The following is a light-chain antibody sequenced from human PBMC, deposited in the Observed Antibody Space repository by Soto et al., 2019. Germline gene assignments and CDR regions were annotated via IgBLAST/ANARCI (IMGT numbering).Light chain of an antibody. J-gene: IGKJ5*01. CDR1: QNIRNL. Sequence: DIQLTQSPSTLSAAVGDSVTITCRASQNIRNLLAWYQQKPGKAPKPLIYDASTLKTGVPSRFSGSGSGSEFNFTITGLQPDDFATYFCQQYNTFATFGQGTLLEIK. CDR2: DAS. V-gene: IGKV1-5*01. CDR3: QQYNTFAT.